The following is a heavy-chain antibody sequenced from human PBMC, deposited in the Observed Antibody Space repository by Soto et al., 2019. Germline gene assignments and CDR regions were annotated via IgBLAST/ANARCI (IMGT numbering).Heavy chain of an antibody. J-gene: IGHJ4*02. CDR3: ARNLVPYCSGGSCYSLGFDY. D-gene: IGHD2-15*01. V-gene: IGHV4-34*01. Sequence: QVQLQQWGAGLLKPSETLSLTCAVYGGSFSGYYWSWIRQPPGKGLEWIGEINHSGSTNYNPSLKGRVTISVATSKNQFSLKLSSVTAADTAVYYCARNLVPYCSGGSCYSLGFDYWGQGTLVTVSS. CDR1: GGSFSGYY. CDR2: INHSGST.